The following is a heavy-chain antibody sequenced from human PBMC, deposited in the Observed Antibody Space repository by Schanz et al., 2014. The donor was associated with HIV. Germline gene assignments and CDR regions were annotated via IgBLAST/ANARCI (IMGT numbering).Heavy chain of an antibody. D-gene: IGHD3-10*01. Sequence: QVQMVESGGGLVKPGGSRRLSCVASGFIFSDFYMTWIRQAPGKGLEWISYISDSGSRRFYADSVQGRFTISRDNTKNSLYLEMNSLRAEDTAVYYCARGPWAGSGSYPLDYWGQGTLVTVSS. CDR3: ARGPWAGSGSYPLDY. V-gene: IGHV3-11*01. J-gene: IGHJ4*02. CDR2: ISDSGSRR. CDR1: GFIFSDFY.